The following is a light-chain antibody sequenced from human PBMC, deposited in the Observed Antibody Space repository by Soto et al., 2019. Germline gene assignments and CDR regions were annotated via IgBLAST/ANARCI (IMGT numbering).Light chain of an antibody. CDR1: QSVRSD. Sequence: EIVLTQSPATLSVSPGERATLSCRASQSVRSDLAWYQQKPGQTPRLLIYAASTRVTGIPVRFSGSGSDTEFTLTISSLQSEDVAISYCQQYNDWPPYTFGKGTKLEIK. CDR3: QQYNDWPPYT. CDR2: AAS. V-gene: IGKV3-15*01. J-gene: IGKJ2*01.